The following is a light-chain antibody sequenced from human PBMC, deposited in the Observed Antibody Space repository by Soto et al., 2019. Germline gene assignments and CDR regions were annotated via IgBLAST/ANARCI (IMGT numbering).Light chain of an antibody. V-gene: IGKV1-39*01. CDR1: QTMSIY. Sequence: DIQLTQSPSSLSASVGDRVTITCRASQTMSIYLNWYQQRPGKAPKLLIYAASSLQNGVPARFSGSGSGTEFSLTISSLQPDDFATYYCQQYNTYWTFGQGTKV. CDR3: QQYNTYWT. J-gene: IGKJ1*01. CDR2: AAS.